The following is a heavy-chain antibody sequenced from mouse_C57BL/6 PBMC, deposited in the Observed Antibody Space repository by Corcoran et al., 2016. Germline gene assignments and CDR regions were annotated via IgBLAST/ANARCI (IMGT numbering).Heavy chain of an antibody. CDR3: AKRQAYEGFAY. Sequence: QIQLVQSGPELKKPGATVKISCKASGYTFTTYGMSWVKQAPGKGLKWMGWINTYSGVPTYADDFKGRFAFSLETSAITAYLQINNLKNEDTATYFCAKRQAYEGFAYWGQGTLVTVSA. J-gene: IGHJ3*01. D-gene: IGHD1-1*01. V-gene: IGHV9-3*01. CDR2: INTYSGVP. CDR1: GYTFTTYG.